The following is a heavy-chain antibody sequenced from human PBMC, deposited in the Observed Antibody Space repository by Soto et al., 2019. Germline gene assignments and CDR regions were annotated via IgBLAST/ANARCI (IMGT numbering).Heavy chain of an antibody. Sequence: GASVKVSCKASGYTFTSYGISWVRQAPGQGLEWMGWISAYNGNTNYAQKLQGRVTMTTDTSTSTAYMELRSLRSDDTAVYYCARVGDIVVVPAAISPFLPGPWGPGTLVTVSS. J-gene: IGHJ5*02. CDR1: GYTFTSYG. D-gene: IGHD2-2*01. CDR2: ISAYNGNT. CDR3: ARVGDIVVVPAAISPFLPGP. V-gene: IGHV1-18*01.